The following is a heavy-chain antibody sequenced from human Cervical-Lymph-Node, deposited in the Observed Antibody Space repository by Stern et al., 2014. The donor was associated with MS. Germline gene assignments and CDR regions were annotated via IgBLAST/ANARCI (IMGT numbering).Heavy chain of an antibody. CDR3: ARDGGYAVAATTIFDY. V-gene: IGHV1-3*01. J-gene: IGHJ4*02. Sequence: QVQLVESGAEVRKPGASVKLSCKASGYRFTNYGIHWVRQAPGQRLECMGWINGGNGNIKYSESLQGRVTFTGDTSASTVYMELSSLRSEDTAVYYCARDGGYAVAATTIFDYWGQGALVTVSS. CDR2: INGGNGNI. CDR1: GYRFTNYG. D-gene: IGHD6-19*01.